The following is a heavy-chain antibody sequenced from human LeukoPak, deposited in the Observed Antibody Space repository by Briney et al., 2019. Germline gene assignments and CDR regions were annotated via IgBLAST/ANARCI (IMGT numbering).Heavy chain of an antibody. CDR2: ISSSGSTI. CDR3: ARDGVLRHFDWLYYFDY. J-gene: IGHJ4*02. V-gene: IGHV3-48*03. D-gene: IGHD3-9*01. CDR1: GFTFSSYE. Sequence: GGSLRLSCAASGFTFSSYEMNWVRQAPGKGLEWVSYISSSGSTIYYADSVKGRFTISRDNAKNSLYLQMNSLRAEDTAVYYCARDGVLRHFDWLYYFDYWGQGTLVTVSS.